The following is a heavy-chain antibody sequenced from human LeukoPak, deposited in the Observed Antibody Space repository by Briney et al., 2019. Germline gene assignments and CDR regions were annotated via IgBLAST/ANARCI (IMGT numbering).Heavy chain of an antibody. CDR3: ASLGIAAAGRDYFDY. CDR1: GFTFSSYS. V-gene: IGHV3-21*01. CDR2: ISSSSSYI. J-gene: IGHJ4*02. Sequence: PGGSLRLSCAASGFTFSSYSMNWVRQAPGEGLEWVSSISSSSSYIYYADSVKGRFSISSDNAKNSLYLQMNSLRAEDTAVYYCASLGIAAAGRDYFDYWGQGTLVTVSS. D-gene: IGHD6-13*01.